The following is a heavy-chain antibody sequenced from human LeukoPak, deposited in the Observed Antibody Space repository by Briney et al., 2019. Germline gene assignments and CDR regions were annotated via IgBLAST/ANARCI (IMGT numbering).Heavy chain of an antibody. CDR1: GGSISSSSYY. J-gene: IGHJ6*03. CDR2: IYYSGST. CDR3: ARTTEGGYTYGYFYYYYMDV. V-gene: IGHV4-39*07. Sequence: SETLSLTCTVSGGSISSSSYYWGWIRQPPGKGLEWIGSIYYSGSTYYNPSLKSRVTISVDTSKNHFSLKLSSVTAADTAVYYCARTTEGGYTYGYFYYYYMDVWGKGTTVTISS. D-gene: IGHD5-18*01.